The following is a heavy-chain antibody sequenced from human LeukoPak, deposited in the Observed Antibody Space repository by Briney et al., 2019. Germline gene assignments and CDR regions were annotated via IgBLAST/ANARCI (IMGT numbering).Heavy chain of an antibody. J-gene: IGHJ5*02. CDR1: GFNFNAYS. Sequence: GGSLSLSCAASGFNFNAYSMAWVRPAPGKGLEWVSIISRASESIFYADSVKGRFTISRDNAKNSLYLQMNGLRADDTAAYYCARGATDTTRWFDPWGQGTLVTVSS. D-gene: IGHD1-7*01. CDR3: ARGATDTTRWFDP. CDR2: ISRASESI. V-gene: IGHV3-21*01.